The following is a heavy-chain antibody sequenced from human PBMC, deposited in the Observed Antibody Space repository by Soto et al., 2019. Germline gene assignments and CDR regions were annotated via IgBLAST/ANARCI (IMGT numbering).Heavy chain of an antibody. J-gene: IGHJ6*02. CDR2: IIPIFGTA. CDR1: GGTFSSYA. CDR3: ASNLEAKGGRGGYYYYYGMDV. D-gene: IGHD3-16*01. V-gene: IGHV1-69*13. Sequence: SVKVSCKASGGTFSSYAISWVRQAPGQGLEWMGGIIPIFGTANYAQKFQGRVTITADESTSTAYMELSSLRSEDTAVYYCASNLEAKGGRGGYYYYYGMDVWGQGTTVTVSS.